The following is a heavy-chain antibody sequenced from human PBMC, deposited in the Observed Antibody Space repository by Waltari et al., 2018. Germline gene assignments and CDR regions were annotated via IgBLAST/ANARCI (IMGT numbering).Heavy chain of an antibody. CDR3: AKGKSLVYYYYGMDV. J-gene: IGHJ6*02. CDR2: IDGSGST. Sequence: EVQLLESGGGLVQPGGSLRISCKASGFTFSNFAMTWVRQARGKGLEWGSGIDGSGSTYYADSVKGRFTISRDNSENTLYLQMNSLRAEDTALYYCAKGKSLVYYYYGMDVWGQGTTVTVSS. D-gene: IGHD2-8*02. V-gene: IGHV3-23*01. CDR1: GFTFSNFA.